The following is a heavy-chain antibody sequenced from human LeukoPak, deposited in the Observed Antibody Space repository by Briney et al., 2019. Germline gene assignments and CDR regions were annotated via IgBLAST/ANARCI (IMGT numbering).Heavy chain of an antibody. CDR1: GLTFSNYA. J-gene: IGHJ3*02. V-gene: IGHV3-23*01. CDR3: SKDPNGDYVGAFDI. D-gene: IGHD2-21*01. CDR2: ITGSGRGT. Sequence: PGGSLRLSCTASGLTFSNYATTWVRQAPGKGLEWVSSITGSGRGTYYADSVKGRFSVSRDNSQNTVFLHMNSLRADDTALYYCSKDPNGDYVGAFDIWGQGTMVTVSS.